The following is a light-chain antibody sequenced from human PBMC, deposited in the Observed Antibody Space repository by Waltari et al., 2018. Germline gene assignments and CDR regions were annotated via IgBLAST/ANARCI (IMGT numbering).Light chain of an antibody. V-gene: IGKV3-20*01. CDR2: NTY. CDR1: QSVARA. J-gene: IGKJ1*01. CDR3: QNYVRLPAT. Sequence: EIVLTQSPATLSLSPGERATLSCRASQSVARALAWYQQKPGQPPRLIIYNTYTRATGVPDRFSGGGSGTDFSLTISRLEPEDFAVYYCQNYVRLPATFGQGTKVEIK.